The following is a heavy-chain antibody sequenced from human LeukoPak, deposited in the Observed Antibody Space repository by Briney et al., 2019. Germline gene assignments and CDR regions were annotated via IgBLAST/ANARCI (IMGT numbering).Heavy chain of an antibody. Sequence: GSLRLSCVASGFTFRDYYMSWIRRAPGKGLECIGEINHSGGTNYNPSLKSRVIISLDTSKNQFSLKLTSVTAADTAVYYCARGREWHYFGSGSFDYWGQGALVTVSS. CDR3: ARGREWHYFGSGSFDY. CDR1: GFTFRDYY. CDR2: INHSGGT. J-gene: IGHJ4*02. V-gene: IGHV4-34*01. D-gene: IGHD3-10*01.